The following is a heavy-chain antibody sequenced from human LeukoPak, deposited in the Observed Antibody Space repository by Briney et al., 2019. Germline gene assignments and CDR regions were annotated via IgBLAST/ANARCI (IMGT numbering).Heavy chain of an antibody. CDR2: ISYDGSNK. D-gene: IGHD3-10*01. CDR1: GFTFSSYA. Sequence: PGRSLRLSCAASGFTFSSYAMHWVRQAPGKGLEWVAVISYDGSNKYYADSVKGRFTISRDNSKNTLYLQMNSLRAEDTAVYYCARDPGPGVLWFGEFDYYFDYWGQGTLVTVSS. CDR3: ARDPGPGVLWFGEFDYYFDY. V-gene: IGHV3-30-3*01. J-gene: IGHJ4*02.